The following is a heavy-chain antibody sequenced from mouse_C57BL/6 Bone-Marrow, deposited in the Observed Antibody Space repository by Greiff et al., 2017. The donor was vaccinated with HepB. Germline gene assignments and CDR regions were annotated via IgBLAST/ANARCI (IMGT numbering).Heavy chain of an antibody. J-gene: IGHJ4*01. CDR1: GFTFSSYA. CDR2: ISDGGSYT. CDR3: AREVITTVVANYAMDY. D-gene: IGHD1-1*01. Sequence: DVKLVESGGGLVKPGGSLKLSCAASGFTFSSYAMSWVRQTPEKRLEWVATISDGGSYTYYPDNVKGRFTISRDNAKNNLYLQMSHLKSEDTAMYYCAREVITTVVANYAMDYWGQGTSVTVSS. V-gene: IGHV5-4*01.